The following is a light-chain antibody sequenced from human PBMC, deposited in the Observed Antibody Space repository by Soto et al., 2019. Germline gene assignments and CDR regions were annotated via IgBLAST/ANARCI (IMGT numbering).Light chain of an antibody. CDR1: QSISGW. J-gene: IGKJ1*01. CDR2: DAS. CDR3: QQYNSYSRT. Sequence: DIQMTQSPSTLSASVGDRVTITCRASQSISGWLAWYQQKPGKAPNPLISDASSLESGVPSRFSGSGSGTEFTLTINSLQPDDFATYFCQQYNSYSRTFGQGTKVDIK. V-gene: IGKV1-5*01.